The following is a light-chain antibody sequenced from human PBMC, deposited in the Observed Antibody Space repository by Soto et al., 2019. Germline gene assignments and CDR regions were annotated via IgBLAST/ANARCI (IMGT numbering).Light chain of an antibody. J-gene: IGKJ4*01. V-gene: IGKV3-15*01. CDR3: QQYNVWPLT. Sequence: EIVMTQSPVTLSVSPGDRATLSCRASQSVNSNLAWYQQKPGHTPKLLIYFASTRATCIPARFSGSGSVTEFTLTISSLQSEAFAVYYCQQYNVWPLTFGGGTKVEFK. CDR2: FAS. CDR1: QSVNSN.